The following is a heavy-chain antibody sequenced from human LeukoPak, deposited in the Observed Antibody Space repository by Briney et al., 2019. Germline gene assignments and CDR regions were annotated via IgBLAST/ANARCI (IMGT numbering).Heavy chain of an antibody. CDR3: ARDKGPYWYFDL. V-gene: IGHV4-59*01. J-gene: IGHJ2*01. Sequence: SEALSLTCAVSDGSISSYYWNWIRQPPGKGLEWIGNIYNSGSTDYNPSLKSRVTISVNLSKKQISLKLTSVTAADTALYYCARDKGPYWYFDLWGRCTLVTVSS. CDR2: IYNSGST. CDR1: DGSISSYY.